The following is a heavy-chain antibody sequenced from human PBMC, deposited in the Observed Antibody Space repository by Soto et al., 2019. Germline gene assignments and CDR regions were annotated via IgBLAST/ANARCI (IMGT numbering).Heavy chain of an antibody. J-gene: IGHJ5*02. CDR3: ARERLAPNWFDP. CDR1: GFTFSNYS. V-gene: IGHV3-21*01. D-gene: IGHD3-9*01. Sequence: PGGSLRLSCAASGFTFSNYSMNWVRQAPGKGLEWVSSISSSSSYIYYADSVKGRFTISRDNAKNSLYLQMNSLRAEDTAVYYCARERLAPNWFDPWGQGTLVTVSS. CDR2: ISSSSSYI.